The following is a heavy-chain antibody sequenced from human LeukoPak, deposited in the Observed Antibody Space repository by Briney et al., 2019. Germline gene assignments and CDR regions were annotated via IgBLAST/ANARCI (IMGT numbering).Heavy chain of an antibody. CDR2: FNWYGGST. J-gene: IGHJ4*02. Sequence: GGSLRLSCAASGFPLEDYGMSGVRQAPGKGGVGVSGFNWYGGSTGCAVSVEGRVTIPRDHAKNSLYLQKNSLRAEDTAFYYCARDPRIDYWGQGTLVTVSS. CDR3: ARDPRIDY. D-gene: IGHD1-14*01. CDR1: GFPLEDYG. V-gene: IGHV3-20*04.